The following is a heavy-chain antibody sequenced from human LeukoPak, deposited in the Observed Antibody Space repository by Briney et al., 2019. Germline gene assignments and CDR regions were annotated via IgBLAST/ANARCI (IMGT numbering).Heavy chain of an antibody. V-gene: IGHV1-18*01. CDR3: ARDHSSWYYFDY. CDR2: ISAYNGNT. D-gene: IGHD6-13*01. J-gene: IGHJ4*02. Sequence: ASVKVSCKASGYTFSSYGFSWVRQAPGQGLEWMGWISAYNGNTNYAQKLQGRVTMTTDTSTSTAYMELRSLRSDDTAVYYCARDHSSWYYFDYWGQGTLVTVSS. CDR1: GYTFSSYG.